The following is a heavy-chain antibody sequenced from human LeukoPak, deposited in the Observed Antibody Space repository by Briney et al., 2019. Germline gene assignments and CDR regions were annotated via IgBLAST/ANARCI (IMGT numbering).Heavy chain of an antibody. V-gene: IGHV3-23*01. CDR1: RFTFSSYA. J-gene: IGHJ4*02. CDR2: VSGSGYST. CDR3: AKVGITIAAAERFDY. Sequence: PGGSLRLSCAASRFTFSSYAMSWVRQAPGKGLEWVSVVSGSGYSTYYADSVKGRCTISRDNSKNTLYLQMTSLRAEATAVYYCAKVGITIAAAERFDYWGQGTLVTVSS. D-gene: IGHD6-13*01.